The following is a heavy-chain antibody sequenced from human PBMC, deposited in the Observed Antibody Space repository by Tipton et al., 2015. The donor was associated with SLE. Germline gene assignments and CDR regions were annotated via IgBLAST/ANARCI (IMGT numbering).Heavy chain of an antibody. CDR3: ARVRRVLWLPSSFDS. V-gene: IGHV4-38-2*01. CDR1: GFSISSGYY. CDR2: IFHSGST. Sequence: TLSLTCAVSGFSISSGYYWGWIRQPPGKGLEWIGNIFHSGSTQYTPSLQSRVTISVDTSKNQFSLQLSTVTAADTAVYSCARVRRVLWLPSSFDSWGQGTLVTVSS. D-gene: IGHD3-10*01. J-gene: IGHJ4*02.